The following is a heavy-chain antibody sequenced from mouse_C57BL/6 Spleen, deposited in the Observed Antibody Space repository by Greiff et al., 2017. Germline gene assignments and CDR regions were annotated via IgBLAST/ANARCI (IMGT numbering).Heavy chain of an antibody. J-gene: IGHJ2*01. CDR2: ISGGGGNT. CDR3: ARLQLGRGYYFDY. D-gene: IGHD4-1*02. CDR1: GFTFSSYT. V-gene: IGHV5-9*01. Sequence: EVMLVESGGGLVKPGGSLKLSCAASGFTFSSYTMSWVRQTPEKRLEWVATISGGGGNTYYPDSVKGRFTISRDNAKNTLYLQMSSLRSEDTALYYCARLQLGRGYYFDYWGQGTTLTVSS.